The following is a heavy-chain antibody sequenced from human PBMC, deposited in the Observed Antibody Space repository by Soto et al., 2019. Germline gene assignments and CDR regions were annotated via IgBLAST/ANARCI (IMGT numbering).Heavy chain of an antibody. J-gene: IGHJ6*03. D-gene: IGHD3-3*01. CDR1: GFTFSSYW. Sequence: GGSLRLSCAASGFTFSSYWMSWVRQAPGKGLEWVANIKQDGSEKYYVDSVKGRFTISRDNAKNSLYLQMNSLRAEDTAVYYCARDASYYDFWSGHPPYYYYMDVWGKGTTVTVSS. CDR2: IKQDGSEK. V-gene: IGHV3-7*01. CDR3: ARDASYYDFWSGHPPYYYYMDV.